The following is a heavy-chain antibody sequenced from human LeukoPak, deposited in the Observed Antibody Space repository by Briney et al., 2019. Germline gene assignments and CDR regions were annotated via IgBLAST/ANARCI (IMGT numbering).Heavy chain of an antibody. CDR2: INHSGST. D-gene: IGHD6-19*01. CDR1: GGSFSGYY. V-gene: IGHV4-34*01. J-gene: IGHJ3*02. Sequence: PSETLSLTCAVYGGSFSGYYWSWIRQPPGKGLEWIGEINHSGSTNYSPSLKSRVTISVDTSKNQFSLKLSSVTAADTAVYYCARADTSKTGYSSGWYRRAGAFDIWGQGTMVTVSS. CDR3: ARADTSKTGYSSGWYRRAGAFDI.